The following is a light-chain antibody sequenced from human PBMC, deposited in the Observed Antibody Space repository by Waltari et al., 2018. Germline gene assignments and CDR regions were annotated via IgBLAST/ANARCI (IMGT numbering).Light chain of an antibody. Sequence: VLTQSPATLAVSPGERATLSCRASQSVSSYLAWYQQKPGPAPRLLIYDASKRATGIPARFTGSASGTHFTLTISSLEPEDFAVYYCQQRSKWFTFGGGTKVEIK. J-gene: IGKJ4*01. CDR1: QSVSSY. V-gene: IGKV3-11*01. CDR3: QQRSKWFT. CDR2: DAS.